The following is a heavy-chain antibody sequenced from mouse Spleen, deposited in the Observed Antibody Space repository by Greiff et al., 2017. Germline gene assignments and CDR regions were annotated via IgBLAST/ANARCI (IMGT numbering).Heavy chain of an antibody. V-gene: IGHV1-72*01. CDR2: IDPNSGGT. J-gene: IGHJ4*01. CDR1: GFNIKDYY. Sequence: QVQLKESGAELVRPGASVKLSCTASGFNIKDYYMHWVKQRPEQGLEWIGRIDPNSGGTKYNEKFKSKATLTVDKPSSTAYMQLSSLTSEDSAVYYCAREGRPYAMDYWGQGTSVAVSS. CDR3: AREGRPYAMDY.